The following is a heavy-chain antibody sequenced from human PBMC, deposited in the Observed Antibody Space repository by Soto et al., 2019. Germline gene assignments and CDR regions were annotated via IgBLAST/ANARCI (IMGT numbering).Heavy chain of an antibody. V-gene: IGHV3-74*01. J-gene: IGHJ6*04. CDR3: ARGWFGPDV. CDR2: IDNAGTDS. CDR1: GFTFSGRS. Sequence: EVQLVESGGGLVQPGGSLRLSCAASGFTFSGRSMHWVRQAPGKGLVWVSGIDNAGTDSTYADSVKGRFTSSRDNVKNTLYLQMNILRVEDTAVYYCARGWFGPDVWGKGTTVTVSS. D-gene: IGHD3-10*01.